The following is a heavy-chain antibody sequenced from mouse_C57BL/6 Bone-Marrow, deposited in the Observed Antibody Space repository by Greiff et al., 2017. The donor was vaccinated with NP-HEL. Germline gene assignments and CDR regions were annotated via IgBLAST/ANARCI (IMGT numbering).Heavy chain of an antibody. CDR1: GYTFTDYY. CDR2: INPYNGGT. CDR3: ARQLRPLMDY. V-gene: IGHV1-19*01. J-gene: IGHJ4*01. D-gene: IGHD3-2*02. Sequence: EVQLQQSGPVLVKPGASVKMSCKASGYTFTDYYMNWVKQSHGKSLEWIGVINPYNGGTSYNQKFKGKATLTVDKSSSTAYMELNSLTSEDSAVYYCARQLRPLMDYWGQGTSVTVSS.